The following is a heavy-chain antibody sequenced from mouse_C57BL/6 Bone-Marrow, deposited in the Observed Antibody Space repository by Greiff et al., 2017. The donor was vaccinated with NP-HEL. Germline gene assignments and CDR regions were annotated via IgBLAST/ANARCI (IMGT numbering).Heavy chain of an antibody. Sequence: QVQLQQPGAELVKPGASVKMSCKASGYTFTSYWITWVKQRPGQGLEWIGDIYPDSGSTNYNEKFKSKATLTVDTSSSTAYMQLSSLTSEDSAVYYCARARRDYDVAWFAYWGQGTLVTVSA. J-gene: IGHJ3*01. CDR1: GYTFTSYW. CDR2: IYPDSGST. D-gene: IGHD2-4*01. CDR3: ARARRDYDVAWFAY. V-gene: IGHV1-55*01.